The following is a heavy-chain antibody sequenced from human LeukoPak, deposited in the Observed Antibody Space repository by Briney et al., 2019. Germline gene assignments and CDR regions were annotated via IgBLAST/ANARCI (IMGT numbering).Heavy chain of an antibody. Sequence: SETLSLTCTVSGDSISSSSYYWGWIRQPPGKGLEWIGSIYYSGITYYNPSLKSRVTISVDTSKNQFSLKLSSVTAADTAVYYCARHNLGYNWFDPWGQGTLVTVSS. J-gene: IGHJ5*02. V-gene: IGHV4-39*01. CDR1: GDSISSSSYY. CDR2: IYYSGIT. CDR3: ARHNLGYNWFDP. D-gene: IGHD3-10*01.